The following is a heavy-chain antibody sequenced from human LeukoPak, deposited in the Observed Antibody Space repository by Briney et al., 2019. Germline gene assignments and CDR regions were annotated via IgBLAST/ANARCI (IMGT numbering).Heavy chain of an antibody. CDR2: LSNDGDRT. J-gene: IGHJ4*02. CDR3: AKTGDGQWLAPHDY. V-gene: IGHV3-23*01. Sequence: GGSLRLSCAASGFTFSNYAMGWVPQGPGRGLGWVSGLSNDGDRTSYADSVKGWFTVSRDKSKHPLSLQMNSLRAEDTALYYCAKTGDGQWLAPHDYWGQGTLVTVSS. D-gene: IGHD6-19*01. CDR1: GFTFSNYA.